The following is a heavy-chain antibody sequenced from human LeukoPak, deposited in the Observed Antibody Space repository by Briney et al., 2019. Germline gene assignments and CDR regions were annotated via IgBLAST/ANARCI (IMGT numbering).Heavy chain of an antibody. CDR1: GFSFSIYG. CDR3: ARGPSGYHNT. D-gene: IGHD5-12*01. J-gene: IGHJ4*02. V-gene: IGHV3-23*01. Sequence: GGTLRLSCEASGFSFSIYGMSWVRQAPGKGLEWVSGISGSGGNTYYAEALTGRFTVSRDNSKNTLYLQMNSLRAEDTAVYYCARGPSGYHNTGGQGTLVTVSS. CDR2: ISGSGGNT.